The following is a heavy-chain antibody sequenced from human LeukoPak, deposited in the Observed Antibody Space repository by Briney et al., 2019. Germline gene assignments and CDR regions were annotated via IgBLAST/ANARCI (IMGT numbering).Heavy chain of an antibody. V-gene: IGHV3-30*02. D-gene: IGHD4-23*01. CDR2: IRYDGSNK. J-gene: IGHJ6*02. Sequence: GGSLRLSCAASGFTFSSYGMHWVRQAPGKGLEWVAFIRYDGSNKYYADSVKGRFTISRDNSKNTLYLQMNSLRAEDTAVYYCARDHGGNSGWNYYYYGMDVWGQGTTVTVSS. CDR3: ARDHGGNSGWNYYYYGMDV. CDR1: GFTFSSYG.